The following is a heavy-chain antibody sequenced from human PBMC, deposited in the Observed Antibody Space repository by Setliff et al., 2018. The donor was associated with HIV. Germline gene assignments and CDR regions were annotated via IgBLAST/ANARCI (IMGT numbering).Heavy chain of an antibody. J-gene: IGHJ4*02. CDR2: IYYSGST. V-gene: IGHV4-30-4*08. CDR3: ARAPGGRVTTITY. D-gene: IGHD4-17*01. CDR1: GGSISSGDYF. Sequence: SETLSLTCTVSGGSISSGDYFWNWIRQPPGKGLEWIGYIYYSGSTYYNPSLKSRVTISLDTSKNQFSLKLTSVTAADTAVYYCARAPGGRVTTITYWGPGTLVTVSS.